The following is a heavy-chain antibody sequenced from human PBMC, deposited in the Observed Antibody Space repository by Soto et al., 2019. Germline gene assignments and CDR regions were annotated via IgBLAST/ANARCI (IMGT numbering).Heavy chain of an antibody. Sequence: EVQLLESGGGLVQPGGSLRLSCAASEFTFADYAMTWVRQAPGKGLEWVSAISGSDDSTYYADCVKGRFTISRDNSKNTLFLQMNSLRVEDTAVYYCAKLIVVVPAVNSYYMDVWGKGTTVTVSS. D-gene: IGHD2-2*01. J-gene: IGHJ6*03. CDR2: ISGSDDST. V-gene: IGHV3-23*01. CDR3: AKLIVVVPAVNSYYMDV. CDR1: EFTFADYA.